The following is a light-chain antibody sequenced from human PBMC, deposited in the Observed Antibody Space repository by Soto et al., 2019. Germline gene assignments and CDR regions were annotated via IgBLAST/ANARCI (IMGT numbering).Light chain of an antibody. CDR2: DVS. Sequence: QSALTQPASVSGSPGQSITISCTETSSDVGDYNYVSWYQQHPGKAPKLMLYDVSNRPSGVSNRFSGSKSGSTASLTISGLQAEDEADYYCSSSTSSSTRVFGGGTKVTF. CDR1: SSDVGDYNY. V-gene: IGLV2-14*01. J-gene: IGLJ3*02. CDR3: SSSTSSSTRV.